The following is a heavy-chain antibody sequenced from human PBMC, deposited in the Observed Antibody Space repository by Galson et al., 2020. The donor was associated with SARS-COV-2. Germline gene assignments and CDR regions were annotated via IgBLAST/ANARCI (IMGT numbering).Heavy chain of an antibody. CDR2: ISWNSGSI. J-gene: IGHJ4*02. CDR3: AKGGGNYGSGDY. CDR1: GFTFDDYA. V-gene: IGHV3-9*01. Sequence: GGSLRLSCAASGFTFDDYAMHWVRPAPGKGLEWVPGISWNSGSIGYADSEKGRFTISRDNAKNSLYLQMNSLRAEDTGLYDCAKGGGNYGSGDYWGQGTLVTISS. D-gene: IGHD3-10*01.